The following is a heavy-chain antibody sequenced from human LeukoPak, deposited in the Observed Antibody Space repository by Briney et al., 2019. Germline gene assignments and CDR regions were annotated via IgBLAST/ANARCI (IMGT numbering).Heavy chain of an antibody. J-gene: IGHJ5*02. CDR3: ARTTFYGSGSYYSTPGKWFDP. V-gene: IGHV4-39*07. CDR1: GGSFSSSAYY. D-gene: IGHD3-10*01. Sequence: SETLSLTCTVSGGSFSSSAYYWGWIRQPPGKGLEWIASIYYSGSTYYNPSLKSRVTISVDTSKNQFSLKLSSVTAADTAVYYCARTTFYGSGSYYSTPGKWFDPWGQGTLVTVSS. CDR2: IYYSGST.